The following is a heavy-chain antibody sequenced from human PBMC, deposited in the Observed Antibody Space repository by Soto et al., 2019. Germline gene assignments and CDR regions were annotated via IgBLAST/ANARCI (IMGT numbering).Heavy chain of an antibody. CDR3: ARGQVRGYDFWSGYYPDQNWFDP. CDR2: MNPNSGNT. D-gene: IGHD3-3*01. CDR1: GYTFTSYD. Sequence: ASVKVSCKASGYTFTSYDINWVRQATGQGLEWMGWMNPNSGNTGYAQKFQGRVTMTRNTSISTAYMELSSLRSEDTAVYYCARGQVRGYDFWSGYYPDQNWFDPWGQGTLVTVSS. J-gene: IGHJ5*02. V-gene: IGHV1-8*01.